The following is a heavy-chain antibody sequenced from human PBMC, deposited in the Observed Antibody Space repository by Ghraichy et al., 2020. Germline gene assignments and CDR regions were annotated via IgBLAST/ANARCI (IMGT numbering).Heavy chain of an antibody. CDR1: GFTFSSYG. V-gene: IGHV3-30*18. J-gene: IGHJ4*02. D-gene: IGHD5-18*01. Sequence: GGSLRLSCAASGFTFSSYGMHWVRQAPGKGLEWVAVISYDGSNKYYADSVKGRFTISRDNSKNTLYLQMNSLRAEDTAVYYCAKGGRVSLWFPIDYWGQGTLVTVSS. CDR3: AKGGRVSLWFPIDY. CDR2: ISYDGSNK.